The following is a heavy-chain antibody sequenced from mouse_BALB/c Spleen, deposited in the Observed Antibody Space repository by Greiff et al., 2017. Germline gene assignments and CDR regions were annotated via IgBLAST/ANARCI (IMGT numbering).Heavy chain of an antibody. CDR1: GFTFTDYY. J-gene: IGHJ4*01. D-gene: IGHD2-12*01. CDR3: ARDIGLRLYAMDY. Sequence: EVQGVESGGGLVQPRGSLRLSCATSGFTFTDYYMSWVRQPPGKALEWLGFIRNKANGYTTEYSASVKGRFTISRDNSQSILYLQMNTLRAEDSATYYCARDIGLRLYAMDYWGQGTSVTVSS. V-gene: IGHV7-3*02. CDR2: IRNKANGYTT.